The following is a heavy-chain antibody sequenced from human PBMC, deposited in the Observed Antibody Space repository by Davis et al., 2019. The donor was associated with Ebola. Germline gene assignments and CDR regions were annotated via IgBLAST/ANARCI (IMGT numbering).Heavy chain of an antibody. J-gene: IGHJ4*02. CDR2: IRSKANSYAT. CDR1: GFTLSNAW. V-gene: IGHV3-73*01. Sequence: GESLKTPCAASGFTLSNAWMSWVRQAPGKGLEWVGRIRSKANSYATAYAASVKGRFTISRDDSKNTAYLQMNSLKTEDTAVYYCTSRYSSTNDYWCQGTLVTVSS. CDR3: TSRYSSTNDY. D-gene: IGHD6-13*01.